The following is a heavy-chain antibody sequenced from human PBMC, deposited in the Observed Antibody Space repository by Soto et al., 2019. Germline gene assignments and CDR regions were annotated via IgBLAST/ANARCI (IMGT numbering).Heavy chain of an antibody. CDR1: GFVFSSYA. Sequence: EVQLLESGGGLVQPGGSLRLSCAASGFVFSSYAMSWVRQPPGKGLEWVSTISGSGGNTYYADSVKGRFTISRDNSKNTLYLQMNSLRAEVTALYYCAKDPRVHYYGSGSSSYWGQGTLVTVSS. D-gene: IGHD3-10*01. V-gene: IGHV3-23*01. CDR2: ISGSGGNT. CDR3: AKDPRVHYYGSGSSSY. J-gene: IGHJ4*02.